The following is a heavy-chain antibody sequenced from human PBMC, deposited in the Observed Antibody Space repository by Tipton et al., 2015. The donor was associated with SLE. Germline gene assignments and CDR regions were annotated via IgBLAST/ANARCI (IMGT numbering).Heavy chain of an antibody. CDR3: ARQRNWDRRGALDV. J-gene: IGHJ3*01. CDR1: GGSISDYY. CDR2: IYYGGTT. D-gene: IGHD7-27*01. Sequence: TLSLTCAVYGGSISDYYWSWIRQTPGEGLEWIGHIYYGGTTNYNPSLESRVIMSVDTSSNQIFLTVESVTAADTGIYYCARQRNWDRRGALDVWGEGTVVTVSS. V-gene: IGHV4-59*01.